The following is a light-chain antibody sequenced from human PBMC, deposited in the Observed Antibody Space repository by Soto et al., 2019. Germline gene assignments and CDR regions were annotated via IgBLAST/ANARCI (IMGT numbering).Light chain of an antibody. CDR1: QIVSSTF. Sequence: EIVLTQSPGTLSLSPEERATLSCRASQIVSSTFFAWYQQKPGLPPRLLIYSTSSRASGVPDRFSGSGSGTDFTLTISRVEPEDSAVYYCQQYSPSPSYTFGQGTKLAIK. J-gene: IGKJ2*01. V-gene: IGKV3-20*01. CDR2: STS. CDR3: QQYSPSPSYT.